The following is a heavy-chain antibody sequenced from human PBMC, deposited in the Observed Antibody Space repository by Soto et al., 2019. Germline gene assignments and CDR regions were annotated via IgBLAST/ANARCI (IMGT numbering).Heavy chain of an antibody. CDR3: ARFTIFGVVLRQDY. V-gene: IGHV4-39*01. CDR1: GGSISSCGYY. CDR2: IYYSGST. Sequence: SETLSLTCAVSGGSISSCGYYWGWIRQPPGKGLEWIGNIYYSGSTYYNPSLKSRVTISVDTSKKQFSLKLTSVTAADTAVYYCARFTIFGVVLRQDYWGQETLVTVSS. J-gene: IGHJ4*02. D-gene: IGHD3-3*01.